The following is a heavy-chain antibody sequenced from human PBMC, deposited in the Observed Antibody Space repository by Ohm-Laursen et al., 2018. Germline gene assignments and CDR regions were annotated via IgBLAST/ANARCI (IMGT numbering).Heavy chain of an antibody. CDR2: IDWDDDE. CDR3: ARIRAEYYFDY. J-gene: IGHJ4*02. CDR1: GFSLNTYGMR. Sequence: TQTLTLTCTFSGFSLNTYGMRVSWVRQPPGKALEWLARIDWDDDEFYSTSLKTRLTISKDTSKNQVVLTMTNVDPGDTATYYCARIRAEYYFDYWGQGTLVTVSS. V-gene: IGHV2-70*04.